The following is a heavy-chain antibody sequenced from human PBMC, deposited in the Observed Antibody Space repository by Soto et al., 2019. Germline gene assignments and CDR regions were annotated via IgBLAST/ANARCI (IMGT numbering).Heavy chain of an antibody. Sequence: QVQLVQSGAEVKKPGASVKVSCKASGYTFTSYYMHWVRQAPGQGLEWMGIINPSGGSTSYAQKFQGRVTMTRDTSTSTVYMELSSLRSEDTAVYYCARDLSSSWYTKPAGDYYYGMDVWGQGTTVTVSS. D-gene: IGHD6-13*01. CDR3: ARDLSSSWYTKPAGDYYYGMDV. CDR2: INPSGGST. J-gene: IGHJ6*02. CDR1: GYTFTSYY. V-gene: IGHV1-46*01.